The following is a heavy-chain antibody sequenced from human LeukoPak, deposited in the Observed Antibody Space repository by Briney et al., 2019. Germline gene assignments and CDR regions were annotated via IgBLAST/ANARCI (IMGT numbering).Heavy chain of an antibody. CDR3: ARDLNYGGNWFDP. CDR1: GGTFSSYT. V-gene: IGHV1-69*04. CDR2: IIPILGIA. Sequence: SVKVSCXASGGTFSSYTISWVRQARGQGLEWMARIIPILGIANYAQKFQGRVTITADKSTSTAYMELSSLRSEDTAVYYCARDLNYGGNWFDPWGQGTLVTVSS. D-gene: IGHD1-7*01. J-gene: IGHJ5*02.